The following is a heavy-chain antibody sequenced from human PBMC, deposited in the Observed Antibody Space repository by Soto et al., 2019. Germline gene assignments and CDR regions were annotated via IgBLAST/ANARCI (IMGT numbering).Heavy chain of an antibody. J-gene: IGHJ4*02. CDR3: ARIIVRYSSGWPEY. CDR2: INHSGST. V-gene: IGHV4-34*01. Sequence: QVQLQQWGAGLLKPSETLSLTCAVYGGCFSGYYWSWIRQPPGKGLEWIGEINHSGSTNYTPSLKRLVTISVDTPRTQFYQKLSSVTAGDTAVYYYARIIVRYSSGWPEYWSKGTMVTVSS. D-gene: IGHD6-19*01. CDR1: GGCFSGYY.